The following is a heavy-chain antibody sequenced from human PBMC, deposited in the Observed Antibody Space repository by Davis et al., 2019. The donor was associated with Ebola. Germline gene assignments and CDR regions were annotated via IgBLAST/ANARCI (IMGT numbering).Heavy chain of an antibody. V-gene: IGHV3-21*04. CDR2: ISSTSGYI. J-gene: IGHJ3*01. CDR1: GFTFSTYS. Sequence: PGGSLRLSCAASGFTFSTYSMHWVRQAPGKGLEWLSSISSTSGYIYYADSVKGRFTISRDNAKNSLYLQMNSLRREDTAIYFCAKDRGLSSDAFDVWGQGTMVTVSS. CDR3: AKDRGLSSDAFDV. D-gene: IGHD3-10*01.